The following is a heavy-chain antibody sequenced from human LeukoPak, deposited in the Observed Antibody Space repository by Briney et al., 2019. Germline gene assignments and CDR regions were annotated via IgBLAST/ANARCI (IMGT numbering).Heavy chain of an antibody. CDR3: AREGGITMIVGGQLYYYYYGMDV. V-gene: IGHV3-7*01. Sequence: PGGSLRLSCVASGFIFNNYYMSWVRQAPGKGLEWVANINQDGSVEYYVDSVKGRLTISRDNAKNSLYLQMNSLRAEDTAVYYCAREGGITMIVGGQLYYYYYGMDVWGQGTTVTVSS. D-gene: IGHD3-22*01. CDR2: INQDGSVE. J-gene: IGHJ6*02. CDR1: GFIFNNYY.